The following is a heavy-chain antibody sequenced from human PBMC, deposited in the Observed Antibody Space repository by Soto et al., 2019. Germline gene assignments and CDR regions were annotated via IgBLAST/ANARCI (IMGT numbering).Heavy chain of an antibody. CDR2: IIPIFGTA. CDR3: ARSQGGSSSLDIYYYYYYGMDV. V-gene: IGHV1-69*01. J-gene: IGHJ6*02. Sequence: QVQLVQSGAEVQKPGSSVKVSCKAPGGTFSSYAISWVRQAPGQGLEWMGGIIPIFGTAKYAQKFQGRVTITADESTSPGSMELSSLRSEDTAVYYCARSQGGSSSLDIYYYYYYGMDVWGQGTTVTVSS. D-gene: IGHD2-15*01. CDR1: GGTFSSYA.